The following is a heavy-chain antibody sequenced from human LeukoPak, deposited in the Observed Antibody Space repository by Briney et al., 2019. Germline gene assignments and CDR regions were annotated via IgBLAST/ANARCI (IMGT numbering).Heavy chain of an antibody. CDR3: AAQRAVGFGY. D-gene: IGHD6-19*01. CDR1: GFTFSTYY. J-gene: IGHJ4*02. CDR2: IKQDGSQK. V-gene: IGHV3-7*01. Sequence: PGGSLRLSCAASGFTFSTYYMTWVRQAPGKGLEWVANIKQDGSQKYYVDSVQGRFTISRDNAKNSLYLQMNSLRAEDTAVYYCAAQRAVGFGYWGQGTLVTVSS.